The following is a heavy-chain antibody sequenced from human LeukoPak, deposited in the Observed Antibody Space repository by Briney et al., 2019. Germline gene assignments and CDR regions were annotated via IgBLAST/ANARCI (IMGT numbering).Heavy chain of an antibody. J-gene: IGHJ3*02. CDR1: GDSISNYY. CDR2: IYYSGST. V-gene: IGHV4-59*01. D-gene: IGHD6-19*01. CDR3: ARDSSNGWSYDAFDI. Sequence: PSETLSLTCTVSGDSISNYYWSWIRQPPGKGLEWIGFIYYSGSTNYNPSLKSRVTISVDTSKKQFSLRQSSVTAADTAMYYCARDSSNGWSYDAFDIWGQGTMVTVSS.